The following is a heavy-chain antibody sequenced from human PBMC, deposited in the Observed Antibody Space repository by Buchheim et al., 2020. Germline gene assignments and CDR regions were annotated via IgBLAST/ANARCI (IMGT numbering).Heavy chain of an antibody. J-gene: IGHJ4*02. CDR3: VRDRLDGSYPYSFDS. D-gene: IGHD1-26*01. CDR2: ISSSSIYI. CDR1: GFSFNSYC. V-gene: IGHV3-21*01. Sequence: EVQLVESGGGLVKPGESLGLSCAASGFSFNSYCMHWVRQAPGKGLEWVSSISSSSIYIQYADSVKGRFTISRDNAKNSLFLQMNSLRAEDTAVYYCVRDRLDGSYPYSFDSWGQGTL.